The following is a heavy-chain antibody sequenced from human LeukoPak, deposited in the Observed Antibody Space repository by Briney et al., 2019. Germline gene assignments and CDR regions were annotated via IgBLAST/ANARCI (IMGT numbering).Heavy chain of an antibody. V-gene: IGHV3-7*01. CDR1: GFPLTSHW. J-gene: IGHJ4*02. D-gene: IGHD6-19*01. Sequence: GGSLRLSCAASGFPLTSHWLSWFRQPPGRGLEWVAHINSDGSEKNYVDSVKGRFTISRDNARNSQFLQMNSLRAEDTAVYYCASGGGWVFFNWGQGTLVTVSS. CDR2: INSDGSEK. CDR3: ASGGGWVFFN.